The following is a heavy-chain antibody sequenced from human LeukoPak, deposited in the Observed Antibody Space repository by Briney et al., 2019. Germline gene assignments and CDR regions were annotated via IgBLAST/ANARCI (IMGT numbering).Heavy chain of an antibody. D-gene: IGHD5-24*01. V-gene: IGHV1-69*05. CDR2: IIPIFGTA. CDR1: GGTFSSYA. Sequence: ASVKVSCKASGGTFSSYAISWVRQAPGQGLEWMGGIIPIFGTANYAQKFQGRVTITRDTSASTAYMELSSLRSEDTAVYYCARLHRDGYNLGHFDYWGQGTLVTVSS. J-gene: IGHJ4*02. CDR3: ARLHRDGYNLGHFDY.